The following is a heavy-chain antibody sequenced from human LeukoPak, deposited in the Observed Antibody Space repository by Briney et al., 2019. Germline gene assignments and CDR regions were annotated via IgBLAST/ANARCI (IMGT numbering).Heavy chain of an antibody. CDR2: ISWNSGSI. D-gene: IGHD3-9*01. V-gene: IGHV3-9*01. CDR3: AKDPYDILTGPDY. Sequence: PGRSLRLSCAASGFTFDDYAMHWVRHAPGKGLEWVSGISWNSGSIGYADSVKGRFTISRDNAKNSLYLQMNSLRAEDTALYYCAKDPYDILTGPDYWGQGTLVTVSS. CDR1: GFTFDDYA. J-gene: IGHJ4*02.